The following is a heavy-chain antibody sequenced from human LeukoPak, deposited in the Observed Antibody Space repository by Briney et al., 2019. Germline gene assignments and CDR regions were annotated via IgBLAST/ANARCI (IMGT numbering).Heavy chain of an antibody. CDR2: ISTRSSTI. D-gene: IGHD5-18*01. Sequence: PGGFLRLSCAASGFSFSDYSFNWVRQAPGKGPEWLSYISTRSSTIYHADSVKGRFTISRDDAKNSLYLQMNSLRAEDMALYYCAKAATAMVRGYFDYWGQGTLVTVSS. CDR1: GFSFSDYS. J-gene: IGHJ4*02. V-gene: IGHV3-48*04. CDR3: AKAATAMVRGYFDY.